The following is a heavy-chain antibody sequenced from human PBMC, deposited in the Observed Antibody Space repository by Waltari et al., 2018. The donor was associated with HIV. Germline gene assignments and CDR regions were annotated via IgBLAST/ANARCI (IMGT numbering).Heavy chain of an antibody. D-gene: IGHD3-3*01. J-gene: IGHJ4*01. Sequence: QVQLQESGPGLVKPSETLSLTCTVSGGSVSSGSHYWSWIRQPPGKGLEWIGYIYYNGKTNYNPSLKSRVIISVDTSKNQFSLNLTSVTAADTAVYFCSRERTSYNFWSGPGFFDYWGQGTLVTVSS. CDR1: GGSVSSGSHY. V-gene: IGHV4-61*01. CDR2: IYYNGKT. CDR3: SRERTSYNFWSGPGFFDY.